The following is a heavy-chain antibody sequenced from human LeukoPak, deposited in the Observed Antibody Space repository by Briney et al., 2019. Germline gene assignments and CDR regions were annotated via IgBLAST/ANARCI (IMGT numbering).Heavy chain of an antibody. J-gene: IGHJ4*02. CDR2: ISWNSGSI. CDR3: AKDKKGWGSSYFDY. Sequence: GRSLRLSCAASGFTFDDYAMHWVRQAPGKGLEWVSGISWNSGSIGYADSVEGRFTISRDNAKNSLYLQMNSLRAEDMALYYCAKDKKGWGSSYFDYWGQGTLVTVSS. V-gene: IGHV3-9*03. D-gene: IGHD7-27*01. CDR1: GFTFDDYA.